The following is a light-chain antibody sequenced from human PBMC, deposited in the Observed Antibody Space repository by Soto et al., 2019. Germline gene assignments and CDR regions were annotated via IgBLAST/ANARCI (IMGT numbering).Light chain of an antibody. V-gene: IGKV1-33*01. Sequence: DIQMTQSPSSLSASVGDRVTITCQASQDISNYLNWYQQKPGKAPKLLIYDASNLETGVPSRFSGSGSGTDFTFTISSLQPEDIATYYCQQYNSYSIFGGGTKVDIK. J-gene: IGKJ4*01. CDR1: QDISNY. CDR3: QQYNSYSI. CDR2: DAS.